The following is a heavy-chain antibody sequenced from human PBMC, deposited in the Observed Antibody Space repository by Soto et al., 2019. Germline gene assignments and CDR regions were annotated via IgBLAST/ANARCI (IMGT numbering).Heavy chain of an antibody. Sequence: GESLKISCTGSGYSLTSYWIGWVRQMTGKGLEWMGIIYPGDSDTRYSPSFQGQVTISADKSISTAYLQWSSLKASDTAMYYCAVYYDFWSGYSSDAFDIWGQGTMVTVSS. CDR2: IYPGDSDT. V-gene: IGHV5-51*01. CDR3: AVYYDFWSGYSSDAFDI. CDR1: GYSLTSYW. J-gene: IGHJ3*02. D-gene: IGHD3-3*01.